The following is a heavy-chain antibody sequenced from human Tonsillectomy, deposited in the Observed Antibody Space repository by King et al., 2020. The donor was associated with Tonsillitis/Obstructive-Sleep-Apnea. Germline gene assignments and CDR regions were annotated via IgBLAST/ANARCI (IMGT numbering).Heavy chain of an antibody. CDR1: GYTFTSYY. CDR2: INPSDGST. V-gene: IGHV1-46*01. D-gene: IGHD4-11*01. CDR3: ARPLVDDYRELSY. J-gene: IGHJ4*02. Sequence: VQLVESGAEVKKPGASVKVSCKASGYTFTSYYMHWVRQAPGQGLEWMGIINPSDGSTSYPQKFQGRVTMTRDTSTSTVYMELSSLRSEDTAVYYCARPLVDDYRELSYWGQGTLVTVSS.